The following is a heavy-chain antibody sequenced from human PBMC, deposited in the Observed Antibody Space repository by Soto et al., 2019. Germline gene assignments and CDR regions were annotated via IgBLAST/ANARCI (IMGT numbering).Heavy chain of an antibody. V-gene: IGHV4-31*03. J-gene: IGHJ4*02. CDR2: IYYSGST. CDR3: ATSYYYDSSGYLDY. Sequence: PSETLSLTCTVSGGSISSGGYYWSWIRQHPGKGLEWIGYIYYSGSTYYNPSLKSRVTISVDTSKNQFSLKLSSVTAADTAVYYCATSYYYDSSGYLDYWGKGTLVTVSS. D-gene: IGHD3-22*01. CDR1: GGSISSGGYY.